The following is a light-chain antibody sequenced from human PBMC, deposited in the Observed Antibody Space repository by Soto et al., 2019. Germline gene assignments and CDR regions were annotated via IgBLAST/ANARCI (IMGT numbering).Light chain of an antibody. J-gene: IGKJ1*01. V-gene: IGKV3-20*01. Sequence: EIVLTQSPGTLSLSPGERATLSCRASQSVSSSNLAWYQQKPGQAPRPLIYGASSRATGIPDRFRGSGSGTDFTLTISRLEPEDFAVYYCQQYGSSWWTFGQGTKVEIK. CDR3: QQYGSSWWT. CDR1: QSVSSSN. CDR2: GAS.